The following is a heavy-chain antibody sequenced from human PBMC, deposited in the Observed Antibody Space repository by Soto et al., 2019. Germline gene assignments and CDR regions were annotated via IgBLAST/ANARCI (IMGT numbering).Heavy chain of an antibody. CDR3: TKVHTSGAGCDD. V-gene: IGHV4-38-2*01. J-gene: IGHJ4*02. Sequence: SETLSLTCAVSGYSVSTGYYWAWIRQSPGRGLEWIGSVSHSGTIYYNPSLKSRVTMSVDTSKNHISLKVLSVTAADTALYYCTKVHTSGAGCDDWGQGTLVTVSS. CDR1: GYSVSTGYY. CDR2: VSHSGTI. D-gene: IGHD6-19*01.